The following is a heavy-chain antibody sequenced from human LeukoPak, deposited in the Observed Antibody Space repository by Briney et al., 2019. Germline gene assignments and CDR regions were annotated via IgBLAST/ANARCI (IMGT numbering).Heavy chain of an antibody. J-gene: IGHJ4*02. V-gene: IGHV3-7*01. D-gene: IGHD5-12*01. Sequence: PGGSLRLSFAASGFTFSTYWMKWVRQAPGKGLEWVASIKEDGSDKYYVDSVKGRFSISRDNAKNSLYLQMNSLRTEDTAVYYCAKGGHFNFDYWGQGTLVTVSS. CDR1: GFTFSTYW. CDR3: AKGGHFNFDY. CDR2: IKEDGSDK.